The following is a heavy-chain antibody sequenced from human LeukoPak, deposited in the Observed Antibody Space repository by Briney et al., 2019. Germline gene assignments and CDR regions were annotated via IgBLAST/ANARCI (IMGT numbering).Heavy chain of an antibody. CDR2: IYYSGST. CDR3: ARDRITGTTRFDY. Sequence: PGXXXXXIGYIYYSGSTYYNPSLKSRVTISVDTSKNQFSLKLSSVTAADTAVYYCARDRITGTTRFDYWGQGTLVTVSS. V-gene: IGHV4-31*02. J-gene: IGHJ4*02. D-gene: IGHD1-20*01.